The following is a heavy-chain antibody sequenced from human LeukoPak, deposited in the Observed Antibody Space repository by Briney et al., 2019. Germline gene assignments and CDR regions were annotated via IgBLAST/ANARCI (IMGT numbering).Heavy chain of an antibody. J-gene: IGHJ4*02. D-gene: IGHD1/OR15-1a*01. V-gene: IGHV1-2*02. CDR1: GYTFSGYY. CDR3: ARSGITTIPNFDY. Sequence: ASVKVSCKASGYTFSGYYIHGVRQAPGQGLEWMGWMNPNSGATNNAQKFQGRVTLSRDTSISTAYMELRKLRSDDTAVYYCARSGITTIPNFDYWGQGTLVTVSS. CDR2: MNPNSGAT.